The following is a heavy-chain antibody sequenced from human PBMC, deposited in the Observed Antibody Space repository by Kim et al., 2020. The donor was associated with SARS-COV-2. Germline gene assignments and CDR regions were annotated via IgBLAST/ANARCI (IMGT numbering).Heavy chain of an antibody. J-gene: IGHJ4*02. CDR3: AKADYSGWYFSDY. D-gene: IGHD6-19*01. Sequence: YADSVKGIFTISRDNSKNSLYLQMNSLRADDTALYYCAKADYSGWYFSDYCGQGTLVTVSS. V-gene: IGHV3-43D*03.